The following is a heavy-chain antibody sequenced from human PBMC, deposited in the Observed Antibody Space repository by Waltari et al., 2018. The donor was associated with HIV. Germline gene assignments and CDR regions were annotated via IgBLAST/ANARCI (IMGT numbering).Heavy chain of an antibody. Sequence: QVQLQESGPGLVKPSQTLSLTCTVSGGSVRSESHHWSWIRQHPGKGLEWIGYIYYSGGTYYNPSLKSRVIISIDTSQNQFSLELTSVTAADTAVYYCARDSGLYGTYSHGMDVWGQGTTVTVSS. CDR3: ARDSGLYGTYSHGMDV. CDR2: IYYSGGT. V-gene: IGHV4-31*03. D-gene: IGHD4-17*01. J-gene: IGHJ6*02. CDR1: GGSVRSESHH.